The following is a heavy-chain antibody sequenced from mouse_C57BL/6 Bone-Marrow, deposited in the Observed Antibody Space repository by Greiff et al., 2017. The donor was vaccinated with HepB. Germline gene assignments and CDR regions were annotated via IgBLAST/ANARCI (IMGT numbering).Heavy chain of an antibody. CDR3: ARGTTGSFYYAMDY. Sequence: VQRVESGAELARPGASVKMSCKASGYTFTSYTMHWVKQRPGQGLEWIGYINPSSGYTKYNQKFKDKATLTADKSSSTAYMQLSSLTSEDSAVYYCARGTTGSFYYAMDYWGQGTSVTVSS. V-gene: IGHV1-4*01. D-gene: IGHD1-1*01. J-gene: IGHJ4*01. CDR2: INPSSGYT. CDR1: GYTFTSYT.